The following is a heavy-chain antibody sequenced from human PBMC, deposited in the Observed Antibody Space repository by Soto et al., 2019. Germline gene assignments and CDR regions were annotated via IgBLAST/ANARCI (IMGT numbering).Heavy chain of an antibody. J-gene: IGHJ6*02. CDR3: VHGHCSGGSCYSDYYYGMDV. CDR2: ISSNGGST. V-gene: IGHV3-64D*08. Sequence: GGSLRLSCSASGFTFSSYAMHWVRQAPGKGLEYVSAISSNGGSTYYADSVKGRFTISRDNSKNTLYLQMSSLRAEDTAVYYCVHGHCSGGSCYSDYYYGMDVWGQGTTVTVSS. D-gene: IGHD2-15*01. CDR1: GFTFSSYA.